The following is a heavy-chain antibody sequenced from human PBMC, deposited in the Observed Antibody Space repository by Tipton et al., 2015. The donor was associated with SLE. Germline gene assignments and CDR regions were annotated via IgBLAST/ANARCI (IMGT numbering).Heavy chain of an antibody. CDR3: ASQRFQQTGDYFDY. Sequence: LRLSCYVSGDSLRTREYSWGWIRQPPGKGLEWIGSVHYSGPTYYKPSPKSRVGISIDTSKNHFSLNLRPVAAADTAVYYCASQRFQQTGDYFDYWGQGILVTVSS. CDR1: GDSLRTREYS. CDR2: VHYSGPT. D-gene: IGHD5-24*01. J-gene: IGHJ4*02. V-gene: IGHV4-39*07.